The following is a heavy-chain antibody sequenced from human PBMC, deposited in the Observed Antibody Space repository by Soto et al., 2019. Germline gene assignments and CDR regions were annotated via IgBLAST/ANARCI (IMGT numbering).Heavy chain of an antibody. CDR2: ISAYNGNT. D-gene: IGHD2-2*01. J-gene: IGHJ6*02. V-gene: IGHV1-18*01. CDR1: GYTFTSYG. CDR3: ARVQDIVLVPAAMRVGEDDYYYGMDV. Sequence: ASVKVSCKASGYTFTSYGISWVRQAPGQGLEWMGWISAYNGNTNYAQKLQGRVTMTTDTSTSTAYMELRSLRSDDTAVYYCARVQDIVLVPAAMRVGEDDYYYGMDVWGQGTTVTVSS.